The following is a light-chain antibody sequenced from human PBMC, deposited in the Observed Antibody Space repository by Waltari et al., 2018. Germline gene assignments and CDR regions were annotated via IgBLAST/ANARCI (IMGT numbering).Light chain of an antibody. CDR2: DVS. CDR3: QQYNSYSYT. V-gene: IGKV1-5*01. CDR1: QTINNW. J-gene: IGKJ2*01. Sequence: DIQMTQSPSTLSAFVGDRGTITCRASQTINNWLAWYQQKTGKTPKLLIYDVSSLESGVPSRFSGSGSGTEFTLTISSLQPDDFATYYCQQYNSYSYTFGQGTKLEIK.